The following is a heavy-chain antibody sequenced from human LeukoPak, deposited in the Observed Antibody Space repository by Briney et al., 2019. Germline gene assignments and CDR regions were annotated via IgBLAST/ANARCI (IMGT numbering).Heavy chain of an antibody. CDR1: GGSISSYY. CDR3: ARGGLGYSNYYYYYYMDV. V-gene: IGHV4-59*01. CDR2: IYYSGST. D-gene: IGHD4-11*01. J-gene: IGHJ6*03. Sequence: SETLSLTCTVSGGSISSYYWSWIRQPPGKGLEWIGYIYYSGSTNYNPSLKSRVTISVDTSKNQFSLKLSSVTAADTAVHYCARGGLGYSNYYYYYYMDVWGKGTTVTISS.